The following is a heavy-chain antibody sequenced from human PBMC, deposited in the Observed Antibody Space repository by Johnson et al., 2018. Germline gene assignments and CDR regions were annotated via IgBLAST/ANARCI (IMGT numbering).Heavy chain of an antibody. D-gene: IGHD3-3*01. CDR1: GGSFSGYY. Sequence: QVQLQQWGAGLLKPSETLSLTCAVYGGSFSGYYWSWIRQPPGKGLEWIGEINHSGSTNYNPSLKSRVTISVDTSKNQFSLYLQMNSLRAEDTALYYCVKDKFFGESYYYGMDVWGQGTTVTVSS. CDR3: VKDKFFGESYYYGMDV. J-gene: IGHJ6*02. V-gene: IGHV4-34*01. CDR2: INHSGST.